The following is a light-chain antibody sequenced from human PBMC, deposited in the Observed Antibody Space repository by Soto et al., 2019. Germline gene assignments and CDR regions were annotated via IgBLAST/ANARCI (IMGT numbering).Light chain of an antibody. CDR2: EVN. CDR1: SSDVGAYNY. V-gene: IGLV2-14*03. Sequence: QPVLTQPASVSGSPGQSITISCTGTSSDVGAYNYVSWYQQHPGKVPKLMIYEVNNRPSGVSNRFSGSKSDNTASLTISGLQAEDEADYYCSSYASSRTLVFGGGTKVTVL. CDR3: SSYASSRTLV. J-gene: IGLJ3*02.